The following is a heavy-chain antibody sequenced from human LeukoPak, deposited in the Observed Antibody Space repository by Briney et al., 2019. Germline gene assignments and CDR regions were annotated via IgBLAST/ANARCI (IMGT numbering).Heavy chain of an antibody. CDR1: GGSISSGDYY. CDR2: IYYSGST. D-gene: IGHD4-17*01. Sequence: PSETLSLTCTVSGGSISSGDYYWSWIRQPPGKGLEWIGYIYYSGSTYYNPSLKRRVTISVDTSKNQFSLKLSSVTAADTAVYYCARVPTVIGYDAFDIWGQGTMVTVSS. V-gene: IGHV4-30-4*08. J-gene: IGHJ3*02. CDR3: ARVPTVIGYDAFDI.